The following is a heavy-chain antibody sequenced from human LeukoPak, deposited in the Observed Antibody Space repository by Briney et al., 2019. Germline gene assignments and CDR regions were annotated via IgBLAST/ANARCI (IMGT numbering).Heavy chain of an antibody. CDR3: ARGNVAVAGPFYYYYGMDV. V-gene: IGHV4-59*01. J-gene: IGHJ6*02. Sequence: SETLSLTCTVSGGSISSYYWSWIRQPPGKGLEWIGYIYYSGSTNYNPSLKSRVTISVDTSKNQFSLKLSSVTAADTAVYYCARGNVAVAGPFYYYYGMDVWGQGTTVTVSS. CDR1: GGSISSYY. D-gene: IGHD6-19*01. CDR2: IYYSGST.